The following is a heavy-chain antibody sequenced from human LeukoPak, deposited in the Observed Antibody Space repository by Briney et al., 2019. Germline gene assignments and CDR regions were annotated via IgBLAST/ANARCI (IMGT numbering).Heavy chain of an antibody. Sequence: PSETLSLFCTVSGGSNNGYYWSWIRQPPGKGLEWIGYTHPSGNTNYSPSLKSRVTISIDTYRNQFSLKLSSVTAADTAVYYCARKAPKKGWFDPWGQGTLVTVSS. CDR3: ARKAPKKGWFDP. J-gene: IGHJ5*02. V-gene: IGHV4-4*09. CDR1: GGSNNGYY. CDR2: THPSGNT.